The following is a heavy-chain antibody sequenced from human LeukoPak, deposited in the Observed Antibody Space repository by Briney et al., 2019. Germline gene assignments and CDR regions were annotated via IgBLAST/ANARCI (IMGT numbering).Heavy chain of an antibody. D-gene: IGHD1-26*01. CDR2: ISGSGGST. V-gene: IGHV3-23*01. CDR3: ARDLVGADPGDY. J-gene: IGHJ4*02. CDR1: GFTFDDYA. Sequence: GGSLRLSCAASGFTFDDYAMHWVRQAPGKGLEWFSAISGSGGSTYYADSVKGRFTISRDNAKNSLYLQMNSLRAEDTAVYYCARDLVGADPGDYWGQGTLVTVSS.